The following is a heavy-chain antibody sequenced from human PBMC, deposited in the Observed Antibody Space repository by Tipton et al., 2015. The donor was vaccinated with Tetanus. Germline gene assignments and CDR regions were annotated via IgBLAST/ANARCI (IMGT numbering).Heavy chain of an antibody. D-gene: IGHD2-15*01. CDR3: AREADCSGGSCFSGDFDN. CDR1: GFTFNGYG. CDR2: SWYDGTDK. Sequence: SLRLSCAASGFTFNGYGMHWVRQAPGKGLEWVAVSWYDGTDKYYADSVKGRFTISRDNSKNTLYLQMNSLRAEDTAVYYCAREADCSGGSCFSGDFDNWGQGTLVTVSS. J-gene: IGHJ4*02. V-gene: IGHV3-33*01.